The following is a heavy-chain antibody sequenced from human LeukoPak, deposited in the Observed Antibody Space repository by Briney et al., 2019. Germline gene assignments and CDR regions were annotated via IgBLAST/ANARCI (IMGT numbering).Heavy chain of an antibody. D-gene: IGHD4-17*01. J-gene: IGHJ1*01. V-gene: IGHV4-59*08. CDR1: GDSISSYY. Sequence: SETLSLTCTVSGDSISSYYWSWIRQPPGKGLEWIGYIYYSGSTNYNPSLKSRVTISVDKSKNQFSLNLSSVTATDTAVYYCARADYGDYDLRPEYFQHWGQGTLVTVSS. CDR2: IYYSGST. CDR3: ARADYGDYDLRPEYFQH.